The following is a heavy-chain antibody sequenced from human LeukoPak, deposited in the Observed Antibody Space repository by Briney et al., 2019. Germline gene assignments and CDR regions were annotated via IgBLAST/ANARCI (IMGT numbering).Heavy chain of an antibody. CDR3: ARDLNGSGSYLRGDYYYGMDV. Sequence: ASVKVSCKASGGTFSSYAISWVRQAPGQGLEWMGGIIPIFGTANYAQKFQGRVTITADESTSTAYMELSSLRSEDTAVHYCARDLNGSGSYLRGDYYYGMDVWGQGTTVTVSS. CDR2: IIPIFGTA. D-gene: IGHD3-10*01. V-gene: IGHV1-69*01. CDR1: GGTFSSYA. J-gene: IGHJ6*02.